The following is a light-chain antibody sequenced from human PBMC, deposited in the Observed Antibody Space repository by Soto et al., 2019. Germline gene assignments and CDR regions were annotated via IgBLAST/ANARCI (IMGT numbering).Light chain of an antibody. CDR3: QQRNYWPIT. Sequence: EIVLTQSPATLSLSPGERATLSCRASQSISSYLAWYQQKPGQAPRLLIYDASNRATAIPARFSGSGSETDFTLTISSLEPEDFAVYYCQQRNYWPITFGQGTRLEIK. CDR1: QSISSY. CDR2: DAS. V-gene: IGKV3-11*01. J-gene: IGKJ5*01.